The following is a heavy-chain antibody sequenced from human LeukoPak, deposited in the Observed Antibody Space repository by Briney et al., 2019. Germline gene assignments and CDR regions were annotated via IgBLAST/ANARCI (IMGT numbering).Heavy chain of an antibody. Sequence: GGSVRLSCAASGFPFRRLCTTWVRRAPGKGLEWGAEKKEEGGELYYPESVKGRFTISQDNANNILYLQMSSVRAEETAVYYCVRETQSGITDFDYWGQGTPVTVPS. CDR3: VRETQSGITDFDY. V-gene: IGHV3-7*01. CDR2: KKEEGGEL. D-gene: IGHD1-14*01. CDR1: GFPFRRLC. J-gene: IGHJ4*02.